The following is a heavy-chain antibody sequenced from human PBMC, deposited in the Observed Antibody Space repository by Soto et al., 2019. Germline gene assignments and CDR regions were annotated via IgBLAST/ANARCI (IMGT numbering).Heavy chain of an antibody. V-gene: IGHV4-34*01. J-gene: IGHJ5*02. Sequence: QVQLQQWGAGLLQPSETLSLTCAVYGGSFSGYYWSWIHQPPGTALEWIGEITHYGSTNYNPALKSRLTISVDTSKNQFSLKLSSETAADTAVYYCARVRFIQGSRSFDPWGHGTLVTVSS. CDR2: ITHYGST. CDR1: GGSFSGYY. CDR3: ARVRFIQGSRSFDP. D-gene: IGHD3-16*02.